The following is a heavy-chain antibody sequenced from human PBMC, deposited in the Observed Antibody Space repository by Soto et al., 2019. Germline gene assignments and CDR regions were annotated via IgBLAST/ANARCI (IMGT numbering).Heavy chain of an antibody. CDR3: ARDRIQLRLGKYSFNGMDV. CDR2: IVPRFGSP. D-gene: IGHD3-16*01. Sequence: QVQLVQSGAEMRKPGSSLRVSCKASGGTFSDYAFSWVRQAPGQGLEWMGGIVPRFGSPNYAQKFGGRVTITADTPSSTVYMALSSQRFDDTAVYFCARDRIQLRLGKYSFNGMDVWGQGTTIIVSS. V-gene: IGHV1-69*06. J-gene: IGHJ6*02. CDR1: GGTFSDYA.